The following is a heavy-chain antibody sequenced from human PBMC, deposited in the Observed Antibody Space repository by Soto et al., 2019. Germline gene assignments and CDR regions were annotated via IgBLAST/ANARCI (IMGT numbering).Heavy chain of an antibody. D-gene: IGHD3-10*01. V-gene: IGHV1-69*01. CDR3: TSRGPGADTIDY. CDR1: GGTFSSFA. Sequence: QVQLVQSGADVKRPGSSVKVSCKASGGTFSSFAISWVRQAPGQGLEWMGGITPLFGTVKYAQKFQDRVTITADESTSTAYMEINSPTSEDTAVYYCTSRGPGADTIDYWGQGTLVILSS. CDR2: ITPLFGTV. J-gene: IGHJ4*02.